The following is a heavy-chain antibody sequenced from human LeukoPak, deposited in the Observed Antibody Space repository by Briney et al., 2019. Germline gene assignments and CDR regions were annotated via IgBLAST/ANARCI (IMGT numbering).Heavy chain of an antibody. CDR3: AREYCSTSCYLWSYYYYYYYMDV. V-gene: IGHV4-39*07. Sequence: PSETLSLTCTVSGGSISSSSYYWGWIRQPPGKGLEWIGSIYYSGSTNYNPSLKSRVTISVDTSKNQFSLKLSSVTAADTAVYYCAREYCSTSCYLWSYYYYYYYMDVWGKGTTVTVSS. CDR2: IYYSGST. CDR1: GGSISSSSYY. J-gene: IGHJ6*03. D-gene: IGHD2-2*01.